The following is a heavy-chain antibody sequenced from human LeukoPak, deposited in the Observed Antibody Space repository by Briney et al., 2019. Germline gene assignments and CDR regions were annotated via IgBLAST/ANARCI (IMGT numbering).Heavy chain of an antibody. J-gene: IGHJ4*02. V-gene: IGHV4-59*01. CDR3: ARGATHFDY. Sequence: SETLSLTCTVSGGSISSYYWSWIRQPPGKGLEWIGYIYYSGSTNYNPSLKGRVTISVDTSKNQFSLKLSSVTAADTAIYYCARGATHFDYCGQGTLVTVSS. D-gene: IGHD2-15*01. CDR1: GGSISSYY. CDR2: IYYSGST.